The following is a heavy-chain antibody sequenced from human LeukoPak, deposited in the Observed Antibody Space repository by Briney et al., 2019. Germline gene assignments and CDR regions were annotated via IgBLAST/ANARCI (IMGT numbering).Heavy chain of an antibody. D-gene: IGHD1-26*01. J-gene: IGHJ5*02. CDR2: IRTGGGTT. CDR3: GETAYLSGRYRRLFDP. V-gene: IGHV3-23*01. CDR1: GFTFTSSA. Sequence: GRSLRLSCAASGFTFTSSAMSGARHARGRGREGVSAIRTGGGTTYYTDSVRGRFTLSRHHSKNTVYLQVNSLRSTDTAVSYCGETAYLSGRYRRLFDPWGQGSLVTVST.